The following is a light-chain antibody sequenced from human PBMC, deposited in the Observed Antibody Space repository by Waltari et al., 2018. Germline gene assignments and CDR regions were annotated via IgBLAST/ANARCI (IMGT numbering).Light chain of an antibody. CDR1: QSVTGTY. CDR2: GAS. Sequence: EIVLTQSPGTLSLSPGERATLSCRASQSVTGTYLAWYQQKPGQSPRPLIYGASTRAAGLPDRFSGSGSGTDFTLTISRLEPEDFAVYYCQQYAAAPFTFGPGTKVDVK. V-gene: IGKV3-20*01. CDR3: QQYAAAPFT. J-gene: IGKJ3*01.